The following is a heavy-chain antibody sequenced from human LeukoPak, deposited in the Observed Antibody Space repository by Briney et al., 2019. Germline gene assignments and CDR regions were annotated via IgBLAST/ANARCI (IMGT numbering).Heavy chain of an antibody. CDR2: LFHSGTT. CDR3: ARANYYDNSGYSRGAFDI. V-gene: IGHV4-61*02. D-gene: IGHD3-22*01. Sequence: PSQTLSLTCTVSGGSISSGSYYWSWIRQPAGKGLEWIGSLFHSGTTYYNSSLKSRVTISVDTSKNQFSLKLSSVTAADTAVYYCARANYYDNSGYSRGAFDIWGQGTMVTVSS. J-gene: IGHJ3*02. CDR1: GGSISSGSYY.